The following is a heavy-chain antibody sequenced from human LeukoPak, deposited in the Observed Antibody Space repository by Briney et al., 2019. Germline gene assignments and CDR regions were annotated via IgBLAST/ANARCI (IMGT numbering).Heavy chain of an antibody. CDR1: GGSISSYY. CDR3: AREVNYYYYMDV. CDR2: IYYSGST. Sequence: SETLSLTCTVSGGSISSYYWSWIRQPPGKGLEWIGYIYYSGSTNYNPSLKSRVTISVDTSKNQFSLKLSSVTAADTALYYCAREVNYYYYMDVWGKGTTVTVSS. V-gene: IGHV4-59*01. J-gene: IGHJ6*03.